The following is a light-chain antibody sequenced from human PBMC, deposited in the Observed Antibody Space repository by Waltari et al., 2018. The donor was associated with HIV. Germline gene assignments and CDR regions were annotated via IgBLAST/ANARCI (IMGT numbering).Light chain of an antibody. V-gene: IGKV1-39*01. CDR1: QTIGTY. J-gene: IGKJ1*01. Sequence: IQVTQSPSSLSASVGDGVTVTFRASQTIGTYLNWYQQVPGEAPKLLIYSASNLQSGVPSRFSGSGYGTDFSLTISSLEPEDFAVYYCQQSYTTPRTFGQGTKVEIK. CDR3: QQSYTTPRT. CDR2: SAS.